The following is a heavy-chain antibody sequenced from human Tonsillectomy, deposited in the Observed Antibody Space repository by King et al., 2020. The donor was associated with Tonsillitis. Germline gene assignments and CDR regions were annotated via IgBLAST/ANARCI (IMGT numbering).Heavy chain of an antibody. CDR1: GGSFSGYY. Sequence: VQLQQWGAGLLKPSETLSFTCAVYGGSFSGYYWSWIRQPPGKGLEWIGEINHSGSTNYNPSLKSRVTISVDTSKNQFSLKLSSVTAADTAVYYCARGSKYNWNYFDYWGQGTLVTVSS. J-gene: IGHJ4*02. D-gene: IGHD1-20*01. CDR3: ARGSKYNWNYFDY. V-gene: IGHV4-34*01. CDR2: INHSGST.